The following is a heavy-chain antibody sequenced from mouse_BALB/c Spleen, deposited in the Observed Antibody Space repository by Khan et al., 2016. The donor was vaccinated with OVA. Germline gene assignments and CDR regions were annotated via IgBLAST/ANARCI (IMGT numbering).Heavy chain of an antibody. CDR1: GYTFTDYN. CDR2: IYPNDGGT. Sequence: VQLKQSGPELVKPGDSVKISCTASGYTFTDYNMDWVKQSHGKSLEWVGYIYPNDGGTGYNQQFKTKATLTVANSSSTAYMELRSLTSEDSAVYYCARSGYGSFAYWGQGTLVTVSA. V-gene: IGHV1S29*02. CDR3: ARSGYGSFAY. D-gene: IGHD1-2*01. J-gene: IGHJ3*01.